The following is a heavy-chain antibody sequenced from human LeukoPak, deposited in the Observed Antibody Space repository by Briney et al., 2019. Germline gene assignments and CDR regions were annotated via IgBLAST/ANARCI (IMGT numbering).Heavy chain of an antibody. CDR2: SSSSSSTI. D-gene: IGHD2-15*01. CDR1: GFTFSTYN. V-gene: IGHV3-48*01. J-gene: IGHJ6*02. Sequence: GGSLRLSCSASGFTFSTYNMNWVRQAPGKGLEWVSYSSSSSSTIYYADSVKGRFTISRDNAKNSLYLQMNSLRAEDTAVYYCARVSRWYYYYGMDVWGQGTTVTVSS. CDR3: ARVSRWYYYYGMDV.